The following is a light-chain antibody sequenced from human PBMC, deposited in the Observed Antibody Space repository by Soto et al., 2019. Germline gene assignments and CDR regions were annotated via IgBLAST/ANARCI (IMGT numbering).Light chain of an antibody. CDR1: QSLLHSNGYNS. V-gene: IGKV2-28*01. J-gene: IGKJ2*01. CDR3: IQGLLTPQT. CDR2: LGS. Sequence: DIVMTQSPLSLPVTPGEPASISCRSSQSLLHSNGYNSLDLYLQKPGQSPQLLTYLGSNRASGVPDRFSGSGSGTDFTLKIIRVEAEDVGVYDCIQGLLTPQTFGQGTKVEIK.